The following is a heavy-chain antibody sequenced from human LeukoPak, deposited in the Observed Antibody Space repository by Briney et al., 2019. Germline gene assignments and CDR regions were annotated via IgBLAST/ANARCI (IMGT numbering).Heavy chain of an antibody. Sequence: GGSQRLSCAASGFIFSIYAMSWVRQAPGKGLEWVSSVTNSGGSTYYADSVKGRFAISRDNSKNTLYLQMNTLRADDTAVYYCVQETGHNWGYLDYWGQGTLVTVSS. CDR2: VTNSGGST. V-gene: IGHV3-23*01. J-gene: IGHJ4*02. CDR3: VQETGHNWGYLDY. D-gene: IGHD1-1*01. CDR1: GFIFSIYA.